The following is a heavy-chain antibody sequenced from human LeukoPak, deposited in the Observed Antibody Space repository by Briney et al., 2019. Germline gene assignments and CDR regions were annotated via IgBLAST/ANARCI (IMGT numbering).Heavy chain of an antibody. D-gene: IGHD1-26*01. V-gene: IGHV3-21*01. CDR3: ARVSEEWWDLLRAYYYYGMDV. CDR2: ISSSSSYR. Sequence: GGSLRLSCAASGFTFSSYSMNWVRQAPGKGLEWVSSISSSSSYRYYADSVKGRFTISRDNAKNSLYLQMNSLRAEDTAVYYCARVSEEWWDLLRAYYYYGMDVWGQGTTVTVSS. J-gene: IGHJ6*02. CDR1: GFTFSSYS.